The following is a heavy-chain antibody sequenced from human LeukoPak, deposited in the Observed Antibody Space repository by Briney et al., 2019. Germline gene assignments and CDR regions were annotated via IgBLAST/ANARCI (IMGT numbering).Heavy chain of an antibody. CDR3: ARDMLKSYYGMDV. CDR2: ISSSSSYI. Sequence: GGSLRLSCAASGFTFSDYSMNWVRQAPGKGLEWVSSISSSSSYIYYADSVKGRFTISRDNAKNSLYLQMNSLRAEDTAVYYCARDMLKSYYGMDVWGQGTTVTVSS. J-gene: IGHJ6*02. V-gene: IGHV3-21*01. CDR1: GFTFSDYS. D-gene: IGHD2-8*01.